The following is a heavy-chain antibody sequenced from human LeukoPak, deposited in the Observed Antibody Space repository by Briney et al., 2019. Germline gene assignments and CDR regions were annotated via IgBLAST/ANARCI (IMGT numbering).Heavy chain of an antibody. V-gene: IGHV1-46*01. J-gene: IGHJ4*02. D-gene: IGHD3-22*01. CDR2: INPSGGST. CDR3: ARVAYYYDSSGPFDY. Sequence: ASVKVSRKAFGYTFTSNYMHWVRQAPGQGPEWMGVINPSGGSTSYAQKFQGRVTMTRDMSTSTVYMELSSLRSEDTAVYYCARVAYYYDSSGPFDYWGQGTLVSVSS. CDR1: GYTFTSNY.